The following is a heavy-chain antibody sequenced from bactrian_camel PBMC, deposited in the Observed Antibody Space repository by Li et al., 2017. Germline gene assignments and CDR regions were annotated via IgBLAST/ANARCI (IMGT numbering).Heavy chain of an antibody. J-gene: IGHJ4*01. V-gene: IGHV3S55*01. CDR1: GFTFDDST. Sequence: HVQLVESGGGSVQAGGPLRLSCKPSGFTFDDSTYGWYRQAPGNECELASGIRSDGSKNYADSVKGRFSISVDNAKNVLLLQMNSLKPEDIAMYYCAAEFYDSCSGSWWRGLAYWGQGTQVTVS. CDR2: IRSDGSK. CDR3: AAEFYDSCSGSWWRGLAY. D-gene: IGHD3*01.